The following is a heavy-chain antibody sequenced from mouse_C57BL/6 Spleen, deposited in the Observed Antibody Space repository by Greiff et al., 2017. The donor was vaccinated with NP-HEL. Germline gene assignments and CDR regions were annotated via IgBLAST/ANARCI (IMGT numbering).Heavy chain of an antibody. CDR2: IDPSDSET. Sequence: QVQLQQPGAELVRPGSSVKLSCKASGYTFTSYWMHWVKQRPIQGLEWIGNIDPSDSETHYNQKFKDKATLTVDKSSSTAYMQLSSLTSEDSAVYYCARNPALGSHFDDWGQGTTLTVAS. D-gene: IGHD4-1*01. V-gene: IGHV1-52*01. CDR3: ARNPALGSHFDD. CDR1: GYTFTSYW. J-gene: IGHJ2*01.